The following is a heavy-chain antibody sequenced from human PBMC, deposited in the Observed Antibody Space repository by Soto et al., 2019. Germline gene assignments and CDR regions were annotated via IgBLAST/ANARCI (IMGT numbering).Heavy chain of an antibody. Sequence: QVTLKESGPVLVNPTEPLTLTCTVSGFSLSNARMGVSWIRQPPGKALEWLAHIFSNDEKSYSTSLKSRLTISKDTSKSQVVLTMTNMDPVDTATYYCARIGVKGDYYYYYMDVWGKGTTVTVSS. CDR2: IFSNDEK. CDR1: GFSLSNARMG. CDR3: ARIGVKGDYYYYYMDV. J-gene: IGHJ6*03. V-gene: IGHV2-26*01. D-gene: IGHD1-26*01.